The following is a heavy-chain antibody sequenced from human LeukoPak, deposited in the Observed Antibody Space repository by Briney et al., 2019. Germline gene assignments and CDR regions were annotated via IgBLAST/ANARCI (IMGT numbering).Heavy chain of an antibody. V-gene: IGHV3-74*01. D-gene: IGHD3-3*01. J-gene: IGHJ4*02. CDR1: GFTFSSYW. Sequence: PGGSLRLSCAASGFTFSSYWMHWVRQAPGKGLVWVSRINSDGSSTSYADSVKGRFTISRDNAKNTLYLQMNSLRAEDTAVYYCARAPNHDFWSGYSYYFDYWSQGTLVTVSS. CDR3: ARAPNHDFWSGYSYYFDY. CDR2: INSDGSST.